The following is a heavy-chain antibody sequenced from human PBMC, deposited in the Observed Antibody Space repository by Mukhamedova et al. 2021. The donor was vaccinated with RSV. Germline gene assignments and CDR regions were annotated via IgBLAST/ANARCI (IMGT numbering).Heavy chain of an antibody. D-gene: IGHD3-3*01. CDR1: G. V-gene: IGHV3-23*01. Sequence: GMSWVRQAPGKGMEWLSAINGSGGSTYYADSVKGWFTISRDNSKNTLYLQMNSLRAEDTAVYYCAKDLGGTIFGPAHWDLGVFDIWG. CDR3: AKDLGGTIFGPAHWDLGVFDI. CDR2: INGSGGST. J-gene: IGHJ3*02.